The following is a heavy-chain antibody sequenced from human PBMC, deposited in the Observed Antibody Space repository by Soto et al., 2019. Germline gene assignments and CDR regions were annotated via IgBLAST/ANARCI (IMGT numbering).Heavy chain of an antibody. J-gene: IGHJ6*02. CDR2: IITLFGTA. CDR1: GGTFRSYT. Sequence: QVQLVQSGAEVKKPGSSVKVSCKASGGTFRSYTISWVRQAPGQGLEWLGGIITLFGTANYAQKFQGRVTITADESTSTAYMDLSSLRSEDTPVYYWARGRLWELSIFPYDYYGMDVWGQGTTVTVSS. D-gene: IGHD3-16*02. CDR3: ARGRLWELSIFPYDYYGMDV. V-gene: IGHV1-69*12.